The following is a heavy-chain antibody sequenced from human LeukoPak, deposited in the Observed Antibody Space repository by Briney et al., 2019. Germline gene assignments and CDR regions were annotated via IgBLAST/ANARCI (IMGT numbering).Heavy chain of an antibody. CDR2: IWYDGSNK. D-gene: IGHD1-26*01. J-gene: IGHJ4*02. CDR3: VRRRERPASSYYFDY. Sequence: GGSLRLSCAAPGFTFSSYGMHWVRQAPGKGLEWVAVIWYDGSNKYYADSVKGRFTISRDNSKNTLYLQMNSLRAEDTAVYYCVRRRERPASSYYFDYWGQGTLVTVSS. V-gene: IGHV3-30*02. CDR1: GFTFSSYG.